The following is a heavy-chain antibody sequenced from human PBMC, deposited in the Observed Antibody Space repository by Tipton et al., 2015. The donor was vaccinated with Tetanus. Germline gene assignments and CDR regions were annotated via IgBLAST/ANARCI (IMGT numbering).Heavy chain of an antibody. CDR1: GYSFTTYW. V-gene: IGHV5-51*01. CDR2: IYPGDSNT. J-gene: IGHJ4*02. D-gene: IGHD2-2*01. CDR3: ARRAGFCAGSSCDYYFGY. Sequence: QSGAEVKKPGESLKISCKGSGYSFTTYWIGWVRQMPGKGLEWMGTIYPGDSNTGYSPSFQGLVTISADRSVSTAYLQWTSLKATDPAIYYCARRAGFCAGSSCDYYFGYWGQGALCTVSS.